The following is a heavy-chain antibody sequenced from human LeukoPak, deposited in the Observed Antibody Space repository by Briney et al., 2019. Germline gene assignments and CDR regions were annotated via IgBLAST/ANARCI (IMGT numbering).Heavy chain of an antibody. CDR3: ARDRLDYGDYEDAFDI. CDR1: GGSISSYY. V-gene: IGHV4-59*01. J-gene: IGHJ3*02. CDR2: IYYSGST. Sequence: SETLSLTCTVSGGSISSYYWSWIRQPPGKGLEWIGYIYYSGSTNYNHSLKSRVTISVDTSKNQFSLKLSSVTAADTAVYYCARDRLDYGDYEDAFDIWGQGTMVTVSS. D-gene: IGHD4-17*01.